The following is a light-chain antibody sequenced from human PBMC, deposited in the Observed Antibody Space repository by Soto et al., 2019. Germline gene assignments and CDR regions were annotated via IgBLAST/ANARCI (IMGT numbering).Light chain of an antibody. CDR1: NIGRKS. CDR2: YDS. Sequence: SYELTQPPSVSVAPGKTASITCGGNNIGRKSVHWLQQKPGQAPVLVIYYDSDRPSGIPERFSGSNSGNTATLTISRVEAGDEADYYCQLWDSSSDHRVFGGGTKVTV. V-gene: IGLV3-21*04. J-gene: IGLJ3*02. CDR3: QLWDSSSDHRV.